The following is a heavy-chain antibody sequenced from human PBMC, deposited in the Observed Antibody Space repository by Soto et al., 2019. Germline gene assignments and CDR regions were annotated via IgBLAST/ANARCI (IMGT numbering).Heavy chain of an antibody. CDR1: GFTFSNAW. D-gene: IGHD6-19*01. J-gene: IGHJ3*02. Sequence: EVQLVESGGGLVKPGGSLRLSCAASGFTFSNAWMNWVRQAPGKGLAWVGRIKSKTDGGTTDYAAPVKGRFTISRDDSKNTLYLQMNSLKTEDTAVYYCTTDQTRSGWYDAFDIWGQGTMVTVSS. V-gene: IGHV3-15*07. CDR2: IKSKTDGGTT. CDR3: TTDQTRSGWYDAFDI.